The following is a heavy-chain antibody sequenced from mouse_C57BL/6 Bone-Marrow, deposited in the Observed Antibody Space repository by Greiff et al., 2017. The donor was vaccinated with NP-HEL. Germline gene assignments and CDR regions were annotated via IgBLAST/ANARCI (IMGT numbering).Heavy chain of an antibody. J-gene: IGHJ1*03. V-gene: IGHV5-4*01. CDR1: GFTFSSYA. Sequence: EVQLVESGGGLVKPGGSLKLSCAASGFTFSSYAMSWVRQTPKKRLEWVATISDGGSYTYYPDNVKGRFTISRDNAKNNLYLQMSHLKSEDTAMYYCARDDGYDEDWYFDVWGTGTTVTVSS. CDR2: ISDGGSYT. D-gene: IGHD2-2*01. CDR3: ARDDGYDEDWYFDV.